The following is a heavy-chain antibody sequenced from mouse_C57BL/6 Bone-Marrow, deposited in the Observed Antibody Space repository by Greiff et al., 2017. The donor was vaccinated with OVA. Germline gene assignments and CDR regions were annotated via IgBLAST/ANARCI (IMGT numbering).Heavy chain of an antibody. CDR3: ARDGNYYGSCYAMDY. V-gene: IGHV5-4*01. CDR2: ISDGGSYT. CDR1: GFTFSSYA. D-gene: IGHD1-1*01. Sequence: EVKLVESGGGLVKPGGSLKLSCAASGFTFSSYAMSWVRQTPEKRLEWVATISDGGSYTYYPDNVKGRFTISRDNAKNNLYLQMSHLKSEDPAMYYCARDGNYYGSCYAMDYWGQGTSVTVSS. J-gene: IGHJ4*01.